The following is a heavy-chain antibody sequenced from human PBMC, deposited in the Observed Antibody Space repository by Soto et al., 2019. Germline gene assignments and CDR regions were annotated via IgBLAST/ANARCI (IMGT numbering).Heavy chain of an antibody. J-gene: IGHJ4*02. CDR2: IKQDGSEK. CDR3: ARDGATVTTWASVDY. Sequence: GGSLRLSCAASGFTFSSYWMSWVRQAPGKGLEWVANIKQDGSEKYYVDSVKGRFTISRDNAKNSLYLQMNSLRAEDTAVYYCARDGATVTTWASVDYWGQGTLVTVPS. D-gene: IGHD4-4*01. CDR1: GFTFSSYW. V-gene: IGHV3-7*03.